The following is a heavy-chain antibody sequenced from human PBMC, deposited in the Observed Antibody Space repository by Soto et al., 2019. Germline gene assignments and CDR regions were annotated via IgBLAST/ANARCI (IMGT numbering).Heavy chain of an antibody. Sequence: SETLSLTCTVSGASVSSYYWSWIRQPPGKGLDWLGYILSTGNTNYNPSLKSRVTMSVDTSKNQVSLKLSAVTAADTAVYFCARAAYGSGSYYAPYYYYAMDVWGQGTTVTVSS. CDR2: ILSTGNT. J-gene: IGHJ6*02. V-gene: IGHV4-59*02. CDR1: GASVSSYY. D-gene: IGHD3-10*01. CDR3: ARAAYGSGSYYAPYYYYAMDV.